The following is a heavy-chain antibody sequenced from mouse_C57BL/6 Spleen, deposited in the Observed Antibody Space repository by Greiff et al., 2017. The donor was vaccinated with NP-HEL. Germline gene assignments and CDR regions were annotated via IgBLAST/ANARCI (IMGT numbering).Heavy chain of an antibody. CDR3: ARGWLLRPFDY. J-gene: IGHJ2*01. Sequence: VQLKQSGPELVKPGASVKIPCKASGYTFTDYNMDWVKQSHGKSLEWIGDINPNNGGTIYNQKFKGKATLTVDKSSCTAYMELRSLTSEDTAVYYCARGWLLRPFDYWGQGTTLTVSS. V-gene: IGHV1-18*01. CDR2: INPNNGGT. D-gene: IGHD2-3*01. CDR1: GYTFTDYN.